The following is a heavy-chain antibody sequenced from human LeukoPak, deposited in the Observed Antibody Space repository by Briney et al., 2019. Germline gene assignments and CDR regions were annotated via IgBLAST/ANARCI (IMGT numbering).Heavy chain of an antibody. CDR3: ARDGPEGDYYDSSGSDY. CDR1: GFTFSNYA. Sequence: GGSLRLSCAASGFTFSNYAMHWVRQAPGKGLEWVANIKQDGSEKYYVDSVKGRFTISRDNAKNSLYLQMNSLRAEDTAVYYCARDGPEGDYYDSSGSDYWGQGTLVTVSS. CDR2: IKQDGSEK. V-gene: IGHV3-7*01. D-gene: IGHD3-22*01. J-gene: IGHJ4*02.